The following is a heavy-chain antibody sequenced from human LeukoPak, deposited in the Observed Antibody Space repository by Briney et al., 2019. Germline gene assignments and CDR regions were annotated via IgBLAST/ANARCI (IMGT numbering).Heavy chain of an antibody. CDR1: GGSISSSSYY. D-gene: IGHD5-24*01. CDR3: ARLIDGYPDY. V-gene: IGHV4-39*01. J-gene: IGHJ4*02. CDR2: IYYSGST. Sequence: SETLSLTCTVSGGSISSSSYYWGWIRQPPGKGLGWIGSIYYSGSTYYNPSLKSRVTISVDPSKHQLSLKLSSVTAADTDVYYCARLIDGYPDYWGQGTLVTVSS.